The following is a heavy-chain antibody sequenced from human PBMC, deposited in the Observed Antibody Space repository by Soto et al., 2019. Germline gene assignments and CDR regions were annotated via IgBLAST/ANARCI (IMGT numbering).Heavy chain of an antibody. CDR3: ARDLGSESYPDHSFDY. V-gene: IGHV3-30*14. CDR2: ISYYGNNK. Sequence: QVQLVEAGGGVVQPGRSLRLSCAASGFTFGTYPMHWIRQAPGKGLEWVAFISYYGNNKYYADSVQGRFTISRDNSKSTLYLQMNSLTPEDTAVHYCARDLGSESYPDHSFDYWGQGTLVTVSS. CDR1: GFTFGTYP. D-gene: IGHD3-10*01. J-gene: IGHJ4*02.